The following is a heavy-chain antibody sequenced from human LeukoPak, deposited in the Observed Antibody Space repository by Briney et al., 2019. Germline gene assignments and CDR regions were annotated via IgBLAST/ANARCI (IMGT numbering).Heavy chain of an antibody. CDR1: GGSISTSTYY. Sequence: SSETLSLTCTVSGGSISTSTYYWGWIRQPPGKGLDWVGHMYYRGNTFYNPSLKSRVTISVDTSKNQFSLKLRSVTAADTAVYYCARLYGNYQNYFDYWGQGTLVTVSS. J-gene: IGHJ4*02. D-gene: IGHD1-7*01. CDR2: MYYRGNT. V-gene: IGHV4-39*07. CDR3: ARLYGNYQNYFDY.